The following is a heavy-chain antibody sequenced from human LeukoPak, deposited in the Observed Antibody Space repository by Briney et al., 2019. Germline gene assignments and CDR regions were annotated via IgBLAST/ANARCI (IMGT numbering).Heavy chain of an antibody. CDR3: VYYDFWSGAQIGDY. J-gene: IGHJ4*02. Sequence: SETLSLTCAVYGGSFSGYYWSWIRQPPGKGLEWIGEINHSGSTYYNPSLKSRVTISVDTSKNQFSLKLSSVTAADTAVYYCVYYDFWSGAQIGDYWGQGTLVTVSS. CDR1: GGSFSGYY. CDR2: INHSGST. D-gene: IGHD3-3*01. V-gene: IGHV4-34*01.